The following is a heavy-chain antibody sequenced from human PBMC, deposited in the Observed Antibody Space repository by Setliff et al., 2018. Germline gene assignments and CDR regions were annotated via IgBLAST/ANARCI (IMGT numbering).Heavy chain of an antibody. Sequence: ASVKVSCKASGYTFTNYGITWVRQAPGQGLEWMGWIFPKTGNTNYAYKVQGRVTMTTDTSTATAYMELRSLTSDDTAVYYCSTLVRFCTTSACQGASASEHWGQGTLVTVSS. D-gene: IGHD2-8*01. CDR1: GYTFTNYG. J-gene: IGHJ4*02. CDR3: STLVRFCTTSACQGASASEH. V-gene: IGHV1-18*01. CDR2: IFPKTGNT.